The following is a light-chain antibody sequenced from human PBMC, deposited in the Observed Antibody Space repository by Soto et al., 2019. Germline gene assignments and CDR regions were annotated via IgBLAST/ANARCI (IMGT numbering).Light chain of an antibody. Sequence: QSVLTQPASVSGSPGQSITISCTGTSGDIGSYNRVSWYQQHPGKAPKLIIYEVTDRPSGISNRFSGSKSGNTASLTISGLQAEDEADYYCISYASRDTLLWVFGGGTKLTVL. CDR1: SGDIGSYNR. CDR2: EVT. V-gene: IGLV2-14*01. J-gene: IGLJ3*02. CDR3: ISYASRDTLLWV.